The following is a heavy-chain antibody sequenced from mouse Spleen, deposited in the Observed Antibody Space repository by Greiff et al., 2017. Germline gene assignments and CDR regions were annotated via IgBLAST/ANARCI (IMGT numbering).Heavy chain of an antibody. J-gene: IGHJ2*01. CDR3: ARNLYYFDY. Sequence: QVQLKESGAELVKPGTSVKLSCKASGYNFTSYWINWVKLRPGQGLEWIGDIYPGSGSTNYNEKFKSKATLTVDTSSSTAYMQLSSLASEDSALYYCARNLYYFDYWGQGTTLTVSS. V-gene: IGHV1-55*01. CDR2: IYPGSGST. CDR1: GYNFTSYW.